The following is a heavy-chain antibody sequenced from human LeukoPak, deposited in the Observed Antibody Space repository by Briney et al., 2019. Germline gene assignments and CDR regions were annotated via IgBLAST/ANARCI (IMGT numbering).Heavy chain of an antibody. D-gene: IGHD4-11*01. CDR1: GGSISSYY. CDR3: ARRSYSNYEDY. Sequence: SSETLSLTCTVSGGSISSYYWSWIRQPPGKGLEWIGYIYYSGSTNYNHSLKSRVTISVDTSKNQFSLKLSSVTAADTAVYYCARRSYSNYEDYWGQGTLVTVSS. J-gene: IGHJ4*02. CDR2: IYYSGST. V-gene: IGHV4-59*01.